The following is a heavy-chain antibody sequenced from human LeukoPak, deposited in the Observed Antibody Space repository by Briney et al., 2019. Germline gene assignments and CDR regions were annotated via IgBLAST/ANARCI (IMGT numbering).Heavy chain of an antibody. J-gene: IGHJ3*02. CDR2: IYPGDSDS. V-gene: IGHV5-51*01. CDR1: GYTFTSYW. D-gene: IGHD6-25*01. Sequence: GESLKISCRGSGYTFTSYWIGWVRQMPGKGLEWMGIIYPGDSDSRYSPSIQGQVTISADKSISTAYLQWSSLKASDTAMYYCARQKSPSGFDIWGQGTMVTVSS. CDR3: ARQKSPSGFDI.